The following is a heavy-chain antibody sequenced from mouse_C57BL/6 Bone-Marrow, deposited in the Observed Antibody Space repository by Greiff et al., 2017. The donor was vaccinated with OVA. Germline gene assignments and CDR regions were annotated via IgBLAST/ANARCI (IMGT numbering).Heavy chain of an antibody. CDR2: IYPRSGNT. CDR1: GYTFTSYG. CDR3: ARAGDGRVLFAY. J-gene: IGHJ3*01. D-gene: IGHD1-1*02. V-gene: IGHV1-81*01. Sequence: VQRVESGAELARPGASVKLSCKASGYTFTSYGISWVKQRTGQGLEWIGEIYPRSGNTYYNEKFKGKATLTADKSSSTAYMELRSLTSEDSAVYFCARAGDGRVLFAYWGQGTLVTVSA.